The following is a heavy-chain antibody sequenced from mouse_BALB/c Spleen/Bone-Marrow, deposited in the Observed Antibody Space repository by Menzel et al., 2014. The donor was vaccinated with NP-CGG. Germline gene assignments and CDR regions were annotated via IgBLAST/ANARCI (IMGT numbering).Heavy chain of an antibody. CDR1: GFTLSGYN. V-gene: IGHV5-6-4*01. D-gene: IGHD1-2*01. Sequence: DVKLVESGGGLVKPGGSLKLSCAASGFTLSGYNMSWVRQTPEKRLEWVATISSGGSCTYYLDSVKGRFTISRDNAENPLYLQMSSLKSEDTAMYYCTKLLRLRKYFDVWGAGTTVTVSS. CDR3: TKLLRLRKYFDV. J-gene: IGHJ1*01. CDR2: ISSGGSCT.